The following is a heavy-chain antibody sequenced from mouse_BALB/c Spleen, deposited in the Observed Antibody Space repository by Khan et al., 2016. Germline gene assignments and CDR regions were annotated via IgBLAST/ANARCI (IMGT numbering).Heavy chain of an antibody. D-gene: IGHD2-3*01. J-gene: IGHJ2*01. CDR1: GYTFTTYW. Sequence: QVQLQQPGTELVRPGASVKMSCKASGYTFTTYWIHWVKQRPGQGLEWIGMIDPSNSETRFIQKFTDKAPLNVDRSSNTAYMQLSSLTSEDSAVYYCGRWSSYFDYWGQGSTLTVSS. CDR2: IDPSNSET. CDR3: GRWSSYFDY. V-gene: IGHV1S127*01.